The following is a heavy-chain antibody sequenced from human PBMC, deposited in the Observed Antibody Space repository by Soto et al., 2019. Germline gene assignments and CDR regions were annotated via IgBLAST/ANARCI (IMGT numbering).Heavy chain of an antibody. CDR2: ISAYNGNT. D-gene: IGHD3-22*01. J-gene: IGHJ4*02. V-gene: IGHV1-18*01. CDR1: DYTFITYG. CDR3: ARVAYHSDSSGSACFDY. Sequence: QVQLVQSGAEVKKPGASVKVSCKASDYTFITYGITWVRQAPGQGLEWMGWISAYNGNTNYAQKLQGRVTMTTDTSTSTAYMELRSLRSDDTAVYFCARVAYHSDSSGSACFDYWGQGTLVTVSS.